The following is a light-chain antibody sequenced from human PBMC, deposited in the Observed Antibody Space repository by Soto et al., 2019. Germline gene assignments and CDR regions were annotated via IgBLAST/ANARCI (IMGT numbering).Light chain of an antibody. V-gene: IGLV2-14*01. CDR1: SSDVGVFNY. CDR3: SSYTTSSTYV. Sequence: SALTQPASVSGSPGQSITISCTGTSSDVGVFNYASWYQQHPGKAPTLIIYEVSNRPSGVSNRFSGSKSGNTASLTISGLQAEDEADYYCSSYTTSSTYVFGTGTKVTVL. CDR2: EVS. J-gene: IGLJ1*01.